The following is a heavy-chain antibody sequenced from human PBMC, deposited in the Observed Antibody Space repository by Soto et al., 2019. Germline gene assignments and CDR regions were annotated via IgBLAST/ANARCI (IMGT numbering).Heavy chain of an antibody. CDR1: GYSFTSYW. Sequence: GESLKISCKGSGYSFTSYWIGWVRQMPGKGLEWMGIIYPGDSDTRYSPSFQGQVTNSADKSISTAYLQWSSLKASDTAMYYCARTSAGGKYYYGMDVWGQGTTVTVSS. J-gene: IGHJ6*02. V-gene: IGHV5-51*01. D-gene: IGHD6-13*01. CDR3: ARTSAGGKYYYGMDV. CDR2: IYPGDSDT.